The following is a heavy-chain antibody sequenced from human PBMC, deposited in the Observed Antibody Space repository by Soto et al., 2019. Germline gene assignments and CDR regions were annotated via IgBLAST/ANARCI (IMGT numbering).Heavy chain of an antibody. CDR3: ANSMFGYAVSYQSWSGRYYYGMDV. Sequence: PGGSLRLSFAAYGFTFRAYGMHWVRQAPGKGLEWVAGISYDGIEKYYGDSVKGRFTISRDNSKSRLYPQMDSLRADDTAIYYCANSMFGYAVSYQSWSGRYYYGMDVWGQGTTVTVSS. V-gene: IGHV3-30*18. CDR1: GFTFRAYG. CDR2: ISYDGIEK. J-gene: IGHJ6*02. D-gene: IGHD3-10*02.